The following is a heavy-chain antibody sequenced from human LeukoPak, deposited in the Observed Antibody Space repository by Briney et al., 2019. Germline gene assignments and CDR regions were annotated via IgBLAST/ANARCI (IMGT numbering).Heavy chain of an antibody. CDR3: ARDRAMPGYGMDV. CDR2: ISYDGSNK. D-gene: IGHD2-2*01. J-gene: IGHJ6*02. V-gene: IGHV3-30-3*01. CDR1: GFTFSSYA. Sequence: GGSLRLSYAASGFTFSSYAMHWVRQAPGKGLEWVAVISYDGSNKYYADSVKGRFTISRDNSKNTLYLQMNSLRAEDTAVYYCARDRAMPGYGMDVWGQGTTVTVSS.